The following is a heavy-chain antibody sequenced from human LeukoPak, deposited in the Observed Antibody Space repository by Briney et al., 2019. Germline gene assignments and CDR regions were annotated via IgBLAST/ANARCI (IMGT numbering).Heavy chain of an antibody. CDR1: GFTFSIYW. Sequence: GGSLRLSCAASGFTFSIYWMSWVRQGPGKGLVWVSRINSHGTSTNYADSVKGRFTVCRDNSKNTLYLQMNSLRVEDTAVYYCASSLVGDGRGYDAFDIWGQGTMVTVS. V-gene: IGHV3-74*01. J-gene: IGHJ3*02. CDR3: ASSLVGDGRGYDAFDI. CDR2: INSHGTST. D-gene: IGHD3-22*01.